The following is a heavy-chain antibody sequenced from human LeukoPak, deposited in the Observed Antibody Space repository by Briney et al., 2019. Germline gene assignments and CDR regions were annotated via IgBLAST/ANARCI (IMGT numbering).Heavy chain of an antibody. CDR3: AKSGTWIQLWLYYFDY. D-gene: IGHD5-18*01. J-gene: IGHJ4*02. V-gene: IGHV3-23*01. Sequence: GGSLRLSCAASGFTFSSYSMNWVRQAPGKGLEWVSAISGSGGSTYYADSVKGRFTISRDNSKNTLYLQMNSLRAEDTAVYYCAKSGTWIQLWLYYFDYWGQGTLVTVSS. CDR2: ISGSGGST. CDR1: GFTFSSYS.